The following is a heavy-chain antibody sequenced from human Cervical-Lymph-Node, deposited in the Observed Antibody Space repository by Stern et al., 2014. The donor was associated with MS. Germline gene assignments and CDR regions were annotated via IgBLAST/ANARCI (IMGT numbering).Heavy chain of an antibody. J-gene: IGHJ4*02. D-gene: IGHD5-18*01. CDR2: IVTAGDT. Sequence: EVQLVESGGGLVQPGGSLRLSCAASGFTFSSYDMHWVRQATGKGLEWVSAIVTAGDTYYPGSVKGRFTISRENAKNSLYLQMNSLRAGDTAVYYCARAYVGYSYGPYYFDYWGQGTLVTVSS. CDR1: GFTFSSYD. CDR3: ARAYVGYSYGPYYFDY. V-gene: IGHV3-13*01.